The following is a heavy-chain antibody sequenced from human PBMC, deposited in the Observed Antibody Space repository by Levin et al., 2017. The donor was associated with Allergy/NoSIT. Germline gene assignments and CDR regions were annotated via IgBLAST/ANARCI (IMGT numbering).Heavy chain of an antibody. CDR2: IWHDGSQK. Sequence: GGSLRLSCAASGFSFKSYGIHWVRQVPGKGLEWVGFIWHDGSQKDYAESVKGRFTISRDNAQNMLFLQMNSLTVEDTAVDHCARIPGSPNQWEVVNDAFDIWGRGTTVTVSS. D-gene: IGHD1-26*01. J-gene: IGHJ3*02. V-gene: IGHV3-33*01. CDR1: GFSFKSYG. CDR3: ARIPGSPNQWEVVNDAFDI.